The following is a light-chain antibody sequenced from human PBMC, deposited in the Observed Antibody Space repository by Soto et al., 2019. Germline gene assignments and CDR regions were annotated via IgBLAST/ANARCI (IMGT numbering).Light chain of an antibody. J-gene: IGKJ4*01. V-gene: IGKV3-15*01. CDR3: QEYNYWPPIT. Sequence: IVMTQSPGTLSVSPGERATLSCRASQNIGNKVGWYQQKPGQAPRLLIYGASTRATGIPVRFSGSGSGTEFTLTITSLQSEDSAVYDCQEYNYWPPITFGGGTKVDIK. CDR2: GAS. CDR1: QNIGNK.